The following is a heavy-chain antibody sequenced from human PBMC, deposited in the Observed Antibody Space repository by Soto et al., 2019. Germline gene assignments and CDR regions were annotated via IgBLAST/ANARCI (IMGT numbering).Heavy chain of an antibody. CDR2: IYYSGST. V-gene: IGHV4-59*01. Sequence: SETLSLTCTVSGGSISSYYWSWIRQPPGKGLEWIGYIYYSGSTNYNPSLKSRVTISVDTSKNQFSLKLSSVTAADTAVYYCACFYYYGSGSSDYYYYGMDVWGQGTTVTVSS. CDR3: ACFYYYGSGSSDYYYYGMDV. D-gene: IGHD3-10*01. CDR1: GGSISSYY. J-gene: IGHJ6*02.